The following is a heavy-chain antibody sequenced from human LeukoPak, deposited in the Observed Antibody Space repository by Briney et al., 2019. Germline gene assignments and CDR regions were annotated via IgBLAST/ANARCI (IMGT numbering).Heavy chain of an antibody. V-gene: IGHV3-48*02. CDR3: ARDRLGAGSFDI. Sequence: PGGSLRLSCAASGFTFSTYIMNWVRQAPGKGRAWISYIHSSSSSIYYADSVKGRFTISRDNAKNSLYLQMNSLRDEDTAVYFCARDRLGAGSFDIWGQGTMVTVSS. CDR1: GFTFSTYI. J-gene: IGHJ3*02. D-gene: IGHD7-27*01. CDR2: IHSSSSSI.